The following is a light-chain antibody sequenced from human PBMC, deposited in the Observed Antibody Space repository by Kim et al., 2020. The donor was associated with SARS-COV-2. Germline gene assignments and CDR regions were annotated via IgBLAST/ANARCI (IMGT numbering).Light chain of an antibody. Sequence: SASTGDRGTLRCRMSQCISSYLAWYQQKPGNAPELLIYAASTLQSGVPSRFSGSGSGTDFTLTISCLQSEDFATYYCQQYYSFPYTFGQGTKLEIK. V-gene: IGKV1D-8*01. CDR1: QCISSY. CDR3: QQYYSFPYT. CDR2: AAS. J-gene: IGKJ2*01.